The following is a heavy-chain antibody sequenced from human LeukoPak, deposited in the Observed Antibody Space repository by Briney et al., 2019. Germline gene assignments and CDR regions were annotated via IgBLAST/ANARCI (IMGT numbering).Heavy chain of an antibody. J-gene: IGHJ3*02. Sequence: QAGGSLRLSCAASGFTFNTYWMTWVRQAPGKGLEWVANIKEDGSEKYYVDSLKGRFTISRDNAKKSLYLQMNSLRVEDTAVYYCARDVIAFDMWGQGTMVTVSS. CDR1: GFTFNTYW. V-gene: IGHV3-7*01. CDR3: ARDVIAFDM. CDR2: IKEDGSEK.